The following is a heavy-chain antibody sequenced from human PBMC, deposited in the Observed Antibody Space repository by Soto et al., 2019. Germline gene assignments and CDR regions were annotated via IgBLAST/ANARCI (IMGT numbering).Heavy chain of an antibody. V-gene: IGHV3-23*01. D-gene: IGHD3-10*01. CDR1: GFGFSDYP. Sequence: EVHLLESGGGVVQPGGTLKISCAASGFGFSDYPMSWVRQAPGQGLEWVSGISPAGDKTYYADSVKGRFTISRDNARNTLYLEMNSLRAEDTALYYCTRDIGGKGAYWGPGTLVTVSS. CDR3: TRDIGGKGAY. CDR2: ISPAGDKT. J-gene: IGHJ4*02.